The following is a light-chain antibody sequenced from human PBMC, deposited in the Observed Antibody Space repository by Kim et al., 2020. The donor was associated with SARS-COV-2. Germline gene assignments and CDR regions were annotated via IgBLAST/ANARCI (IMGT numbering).Light chain of an antibody. J-gene: IGKJ2*01. CDR3: QKYNSAPRT. V-gene: IGKV1-27*01. CDR2: AAS. CDR1: QGISNS. Sequence: DIQMTQSPSSLSTSVGDRVTITCRASQGISNSLAWYQQKPGKVPKLLIYAASTLQSGVPSRFSGSGSGTDFTLTINSLQPEDVATYYCQKYNSAPRTFGQGTKLEIK.